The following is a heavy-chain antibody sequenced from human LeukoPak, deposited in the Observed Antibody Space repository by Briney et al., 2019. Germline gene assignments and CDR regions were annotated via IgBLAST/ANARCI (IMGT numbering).Heavy chain of an antibody. CDR2: IGAGTGAVT. CDR1: GCTFSNYA. CDR3: AKSSDSGRGVPYALDV. Sequence: GGSLRLSCAASGCTFSNYAIRWVRQAPGKGLEWVSAIGAGTGAVTIYADSVKGRFTISRDNSKNTLYLQMNSLRGEDTAVYYCAKSSDSGRGVPYALDVWGQGTTVTVSS. D-gene: IGHD3-10*01. V-gene: IGHV3-23*01. J-gene: IGHJ6*02.